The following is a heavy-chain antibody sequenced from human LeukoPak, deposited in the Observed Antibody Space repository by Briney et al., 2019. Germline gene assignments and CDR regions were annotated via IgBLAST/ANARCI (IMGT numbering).Heavy chain of an antibody. V-gene: IGHV1-24*01. CDR2: FDPEDGET. CDR3: ATLLRGELSFDY. J-gene: IGHJ4*02. D-gene: IGHD3-16*02. Sequence: ASVTVSCKVSGYTLTELSMHWVRQAPGKGLEWMGGFDPEDGETIYAQKFQGRVTMTEDTSTDTAYMELSSLRSEDTAVYYCATLLRGELSFDYWGQGTLVTVSS. CDR1: GYTLTELS.